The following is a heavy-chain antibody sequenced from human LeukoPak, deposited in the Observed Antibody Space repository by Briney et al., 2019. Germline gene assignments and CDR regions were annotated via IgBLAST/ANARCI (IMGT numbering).Heavy chain of an antibody. CDR1: GFTFDDYA. D-gene: IGHD6-25*01. Sequence: GGSLRLSCVASGFTFDDYAMHWVRQAPGKGLECVSGISYNRDGIGYADSVKGRFTVSRDNAKNSLYLQMNSLRSEDTALYYCAKGAAAGIRGYFDYWGQGILVTVSS. J-gene: IGHJ4*02. V-gene: IGHV3-9*01. CDR3: AKGAAAGIRGYFDY. CDR2: ISYNRDGI.